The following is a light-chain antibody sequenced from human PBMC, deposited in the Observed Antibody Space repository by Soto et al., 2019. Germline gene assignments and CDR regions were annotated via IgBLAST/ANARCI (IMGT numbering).Light chain of an antibody. V-gene: IGLV3-21*02. J-gene: IGLJ3*02. Sequence: SYELTQPPSVSVAPGQTARITCGGNNIGRKSVHWYQQKPGQAPILVVADDTDRPSGIPERFSGSNSGNTATLTVSGVEAGDEADYYCQVWDSSSDHWVFGGGTKLTVL. CDR2: DDT. CDR3: QVWDSSSDHWV. CDR1: NIGRKS.